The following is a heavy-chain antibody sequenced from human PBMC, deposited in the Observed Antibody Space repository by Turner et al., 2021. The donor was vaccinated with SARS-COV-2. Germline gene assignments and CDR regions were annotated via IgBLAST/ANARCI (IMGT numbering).Heavy chain of an antibody. D-gene: IGHD5-18*01. CDR2: ISSSSSTI. J-gene: IGHJ6*02. CDR3: ARERGYSYGPYYYGMDV. Sequence: EVQLVESGGGLVQPGGSLRLPCAAPGFTFSNYSMNWVRQAPGKGLEWVSYISSSSSTIYYADSVKGRFTISRDNAKNSLYLQMNSLRAEDTAVYYCARERGYSYGPYYYGMDVWGQGTTVTVSS. V-gene: IGHV3-48*01. CDR1: GFTFSNYS.